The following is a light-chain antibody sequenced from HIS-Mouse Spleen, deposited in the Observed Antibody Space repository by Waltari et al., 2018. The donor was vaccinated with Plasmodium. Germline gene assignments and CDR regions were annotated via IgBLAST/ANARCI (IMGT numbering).Light chain of an antibody. CDR2: RNN. J-gene: IGLJ3*02. CDR1: SSNIGSNY. V-gene: IGLV1-47*01. Sequence: QSVLTQPPSASGTPGQRVTISCSGSSSNIGSNYVYWYTQLPGTAPKLLIYRNNQRPSGVPDRFSGSKSGTSASLAISGLRSEDEADYYCAAWDDSLSGNWVFGGGTKLTVL. CDR3: AAWDDSLSGNWV.